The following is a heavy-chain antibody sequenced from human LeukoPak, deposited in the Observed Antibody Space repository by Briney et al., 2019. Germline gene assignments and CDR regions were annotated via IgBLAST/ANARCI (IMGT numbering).Heavy chain of an antibody. J-gene: IGHJ4*02. V-gene: IGHV4-4*07. CDR2: IYTSGST. Sequence: SETLSLTCTVSGGSISSYYWRWIRQPAGKGLEWIGRIYTSGSTYYNPSLKSRVTMSVDTSKNQFSLKLSCVTAADTAVYYCAREPSADNDFWSGYEPPHFDYWGQGTLVTVSS. CDR1: GGSISSYY. D-gene: IGHD3-3*01. CDR3: AREPSADNDFWSGYEPPHFDY.